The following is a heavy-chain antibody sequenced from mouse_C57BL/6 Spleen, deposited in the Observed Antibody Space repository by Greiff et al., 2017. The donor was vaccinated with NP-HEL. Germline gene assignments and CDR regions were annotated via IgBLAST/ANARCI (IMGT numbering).Heavy chain of an antibody. CDR2: INPNNGGT. CDR1: GYTFTDYY. V-gene: IGHV1-26*01. D-gene: IGHD3-3*01. J-gene: IGHJ4*01. CDR3: ARCGDGSDYAMDY. Sequence: EVQLQQSGPELVKPGASVKISCKASGYTFTDYYMNWVKQSHGKSLEWIGDINPNNGGTSYNQKFKGKATLTVDKSSSTAYMELRSLTSEDSAVYYCARCGDGSDYAMDYWGQGTSVTVSS.